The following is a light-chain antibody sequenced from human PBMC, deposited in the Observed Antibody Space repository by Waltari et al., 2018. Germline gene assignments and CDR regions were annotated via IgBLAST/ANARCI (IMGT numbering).Light chain of an antibody. V-gene: IGKV4-1*01. CDR3: KQYYSTSPYT. Sequence: DIVMTQSPYSLSVSLFETATLTFTSSQSVLYSSKNKNYLAWYQQKPGQPPKLLIYWASTRESGVPDRFSGSGSGTDFTLTISSMQAEDVAVYYCKQYYSTSPYTFGQGNKLEIK. CDR1: QSVLYSSKNKNY. J-gene: IGKJ2*01. CDR2: WAS.